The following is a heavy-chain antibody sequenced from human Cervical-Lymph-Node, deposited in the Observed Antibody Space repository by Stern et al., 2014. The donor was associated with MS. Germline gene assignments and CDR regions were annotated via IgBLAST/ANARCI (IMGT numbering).Heavy chain of an antibody. D-gene: IGHD3-10*01. CDR3: ATTFR. J-gene: IGHJ4*02. V-gene: IGHV1-69*01. CDR2: IIPKFGTT. Sequence: QVQLLQPGAEVKKPGSSVKVSCKASGGTFSSDVINWVRQAPGQGLDWIGGIIPKFGTTNYAQKFHGRVKITADESMTTAYMELSNLTSEDTALYYCATTFRWGQGTRIIVSS. CDR1: GGTFSSDV.